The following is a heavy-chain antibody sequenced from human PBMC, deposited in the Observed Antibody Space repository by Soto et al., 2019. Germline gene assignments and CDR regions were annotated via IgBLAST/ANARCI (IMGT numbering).Heavy chain of an antibody. D-gene: IGHD6-13*01. J-gene: IGHJ4*02. V-gene: IGHV1-69*13. Sequence: GASVKVSCKASGGTFSSYAISWVRQAPGQGLEWMGGIIPIFGTANYAQKFQGRVTITADESTSTAYMELSSLRSEDTAVYYCAVRIPADGTFDFWGQGTPVTVSS. CDR1: GGTFSSYA. CDR2: IIPIFGTA. CDR3: AVRIPADGTFDF.